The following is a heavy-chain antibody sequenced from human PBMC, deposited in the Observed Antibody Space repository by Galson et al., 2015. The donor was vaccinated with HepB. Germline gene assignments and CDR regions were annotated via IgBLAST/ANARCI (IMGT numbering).Heavy chain of an antibody. V-gene: IGHV3-53*01. D-gene: IGHD3-10*01. CDR1: NVSCNY. Sequence: SLRLSCAVNVSCNYMSWVRQAPGKGLEWVSVIYRDGTIYYADSVKGRFTISRDNSKSTLYLQMNSLKVEDAAAYYCALSSGTYLYFDYWGRGTLVTVSS. CDR2: IYRDGTI. J-gene: IGHJ4*02. CDR3: ALSSGTYLYFDY.